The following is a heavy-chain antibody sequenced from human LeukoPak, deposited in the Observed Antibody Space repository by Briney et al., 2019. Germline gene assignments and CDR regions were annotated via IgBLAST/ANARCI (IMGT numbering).Heavy chain of an antibody. CDR3: ARVTPSYYYYYGMDV. CDR1: GFTFSSYS. CDR2: ISSSSSYI. J-gene: IGHJ6*02. V-gene: IGHV3-21*01. Sequence: GGSLRLSCVASGFTFSSYSMNWVRQAPGKGLEWVSSISSSSSYIYYADSVKGRFTISRDNAKNSLYLQMNSLRAEDTAVYYCARVTPSYYYYYGMDVWGQGTTVTVSS.